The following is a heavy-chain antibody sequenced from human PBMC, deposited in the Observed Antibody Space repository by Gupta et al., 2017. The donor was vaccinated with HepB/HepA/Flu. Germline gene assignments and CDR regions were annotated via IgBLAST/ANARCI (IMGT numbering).Heavy chain of an antibody. CDR2: ISPSADAI. J-gene: IGHJ4*02. Sequence: HLVESGGGLVLPGGSLRLPCAASGFNFSSYSMNWVRQGPGIGLQWVSYISPSADAIYYAESVKGRFTISRDNAKNTLYLQINSLRDEDKAVYYCARDLYGDYMHYWGQGTLVTVSS. CDR1: GFNFSSYS. CDR3: ARDLYGDYMHY. V-gene: IGHV3-48*02. D-gene: IGHD4-17*01.